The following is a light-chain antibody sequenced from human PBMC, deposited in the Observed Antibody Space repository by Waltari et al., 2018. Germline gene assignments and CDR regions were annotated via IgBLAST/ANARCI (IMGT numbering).Light chain of an antibody. Sequence: EIVLTLSPGTLSLSPGQRATLSCRASQSVSGNNLAWYQQKPAQAPRLLIHGASNRATGIPDRFSGSGSGTDFTLTISRLEPEDFAVYYCQQYGRSWNTFGQGTKLEIK. CDR3: QQYGRSWNT. J-gene: IGKJ2*01. V-gene: IGKV3-20*01. CDR2: GAS. CDR1: QSVSGNN.